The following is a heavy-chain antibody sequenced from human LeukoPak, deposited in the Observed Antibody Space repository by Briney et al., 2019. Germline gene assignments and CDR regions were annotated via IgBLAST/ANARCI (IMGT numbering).Heavy chain of an antibody. V-gene: IGHV1-69*05. J-gene: IGHJ4*02. CDR3: AREGTFPYYFDY. CDR2: IIPIFGTA. Sequence: GASVKVSCKASGGTFSSYAISWVRQAPGQGLEWMGRIIPIFGTANYAQKFQGRVTITTDESTSTAYMELSSLRSEDTAVYYCAREGTFPYYFDYWGQGTLVTISS. D-gene: IGHD1-1*01. CDR1: GGTFSSYA.